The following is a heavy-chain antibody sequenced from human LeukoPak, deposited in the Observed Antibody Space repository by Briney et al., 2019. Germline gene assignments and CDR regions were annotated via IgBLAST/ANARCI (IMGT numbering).Heavy chain of an antibody. CDR3: ARALGRDGYRT. Sequence: ASVKVSCKASGYTFTGYYMHWVRQAPGQGLEWMGWINPNSGNTGYAQKFQGRVTITRNTSISTAYMELSSLRSEDTAVYYCARALGRDGYRTWGQGTLVTVSS. CDR1: GYTFTGYY. J-gene: IGHJ1*01. CDR2: INPNSGNT. D-gene: IGHD5-24*01. V-gene: IGHV1-8*03.